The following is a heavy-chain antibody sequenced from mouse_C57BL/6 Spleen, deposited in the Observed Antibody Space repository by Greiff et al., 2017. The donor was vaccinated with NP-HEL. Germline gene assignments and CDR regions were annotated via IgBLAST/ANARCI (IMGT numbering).Heavy chain of an antibody. V-gene: IGHV1-9*01. CDR3: ARRALYYGSSYGAMDY. Sequence: VKLQQSGAELMKPGASVKLSCKATGYTFTGYWIEWVKQRPGHGLEWIGEILPGSGSTNYNEKFKGKATFTADTSSNTAYMQLSSLTTEDSAIYYCARRALYYGSSYGAMDYWGQGTSVTVSS. J-gene: IGHJ4*01. CDR1: GYTFTGYW. D-gene: IGHD1-1*01. CDR2: ILPGSGST.